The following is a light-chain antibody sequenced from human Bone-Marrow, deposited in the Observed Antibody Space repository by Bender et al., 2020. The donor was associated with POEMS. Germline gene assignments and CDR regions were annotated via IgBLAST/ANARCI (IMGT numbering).Light chain of an antibody. Sequence: QSVLTQPPSASGTPGQRVTISCSGSSSNIVTNPVNWYQQLPGTAPKLLIYINNQRPSGVPDRFSGSKSGTSASLDITGLQAEDEADYYCQSYDSSLTGSQVFGGGTKLTVL. V-gene: IGLV1-44*01. CDR3: QSYDSSLTGSQV. CDR1: SSNIVTNP. CDR2: INN. J-gene: IGLJ3*02.